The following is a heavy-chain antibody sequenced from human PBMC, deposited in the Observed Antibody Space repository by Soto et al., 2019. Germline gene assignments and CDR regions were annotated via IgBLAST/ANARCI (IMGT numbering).Heavy chain of an antibody. J-gene: IGHJ4*02. Sequence: SETLSLTCAVYGGSFSGYYWSWIRQPPGKGLEWIGEINHSGSTNYNPSLKSRVTISVDTSKNQFSLKLSSVTAADTVVYYCARGTAWDFWSGIFDYWGQGTLVTVSS. V-gene: IGHV4-34*01. D-gene: IGHD3-3*01. CDR1: GGSFSGYY. CDR3: ARGTAWDFWSGIFDY. CDR2: INHSGST.